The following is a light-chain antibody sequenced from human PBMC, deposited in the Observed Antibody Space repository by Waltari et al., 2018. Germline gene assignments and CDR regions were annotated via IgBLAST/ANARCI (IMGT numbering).Light chain of an antibody. CDR3: QQYNDWPPYT. Sequence: DIVMTQSPDSLAVSLGERATISCKSSQSVLYSSNNKNFLAWYQQKPGQPPKLLIYWASTRESGVPDRFSGSGSGTDFTLTISSLCSEDSAVYYCQQYNDWPPYTFGQGTKLE. J-gene: IGKJ2*01. CDR2: WAS. CDR1: QSVLYSSNNKNF. V-gene: IGKV4-1*01.